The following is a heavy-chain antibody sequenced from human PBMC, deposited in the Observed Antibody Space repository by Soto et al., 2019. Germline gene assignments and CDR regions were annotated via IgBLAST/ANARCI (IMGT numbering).Heavy chain of an antibody. CDR1: GGSFSGYY. D-gene: IGHD3-10*01. V-gene: IGHV4-34*01. CDR3: AKGTMFRGAGWFGP. Sequence: SETLSLTCAVYGGSFSGYYWSWIRQPPGKGLEWIGEINHSGSTNYNPSLKSRVTISVDTPKNQCSLKLGPVTAADTVVYYCAKGTMFRGAGWFGPWGQGTRVTVSS. CDR2: INHSGST. J-gene: IGHJ5*02.